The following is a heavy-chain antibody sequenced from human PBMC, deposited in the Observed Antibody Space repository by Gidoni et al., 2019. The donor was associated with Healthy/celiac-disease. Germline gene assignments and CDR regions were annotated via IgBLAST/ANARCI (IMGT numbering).Heavy chain of an antibody. CDR2: IYSGGST. CDR1: GFTVSSNY. J-gene: IGHJ4*02. Sequence: EVQLVESGGGLVQPGGSLRLSCAASGFTVSSNYLSWVRQAPGNGLECVSVIYSGGSTSYADSVKGRFTISRDNSQNTLYLQTTSLRAEDTAVYYCARRDSSGYYLGLWGQGTLVTVSS. CDR3: ARRDSSGYYLGL. V-gene: IGHV3-66*01. D-gene: IGHD3-22*01.